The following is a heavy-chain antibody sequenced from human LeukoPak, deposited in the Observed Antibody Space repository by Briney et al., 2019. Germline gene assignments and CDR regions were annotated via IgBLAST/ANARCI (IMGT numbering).Heavy chain of an antibody. V-gene: IGHV1-69*04. CDR1: GGTFSSYA. Sequence: ASVKVSCKASGGTFSSYAISWVRQAPGQGLEWMGRIIPILGIANYAQKFQGRVTITADKSTSTAYMELSRLRSDDTAVYYCARDRDYDSRFDYWGQGTLVTVSS. D-gene: IGHD3-22*01. J-gene: IGHJ4*02. CDR2: IIPILGIA. CDR3: ARDRDYDSRFDY.